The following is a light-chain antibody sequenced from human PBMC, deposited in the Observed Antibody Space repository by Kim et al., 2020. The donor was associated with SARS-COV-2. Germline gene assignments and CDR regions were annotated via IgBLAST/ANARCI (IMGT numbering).Light chain of an antibody. CDR2: GAS. CDR1: QSISRH. J-gene: IGKJ1*01. V-gene: IGKV1-39*01. CDR3: QQSYSSPPT. Sequence: ASIVDRVTITCRASQSISRHFNWYQKRPGEAPKLLIYGASNLQSGVPSRFSGSGSGTDFTLTISSLQPEDFATYYSQQSYSSPPTFGQGTKVDIK.